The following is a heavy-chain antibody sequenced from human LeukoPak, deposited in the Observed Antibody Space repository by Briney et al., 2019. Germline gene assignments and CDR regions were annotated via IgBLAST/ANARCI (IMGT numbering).Heavy chain of an antibody. Sequence: GGSLRLSCAASGFTFSSYGMHWVRQAPGKGLEWVAIISYDGSNKYYADSVKGRFTISRDNSKNTLYLQMNSLRAEDTAVYYCAIIAAAGPWGQGTLVTVSS. D-gene: IGHD6-13*01. CDR1: GFTFSSYG. V-gene: IGHV3-30*03. CDR3: AIIAAAGP. CDR2: ISYDGSNK. J-gene: IGHJ5*02.